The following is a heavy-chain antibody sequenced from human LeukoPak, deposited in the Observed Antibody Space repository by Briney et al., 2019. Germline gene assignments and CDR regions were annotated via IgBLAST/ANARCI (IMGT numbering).Heavy chain of an antibody. V-gene: IGHV4-59*01. D-gene: IGHD6-19*01. Sequence: PSETLSLTCTVSGGSISSYYWSWIRQPPGKGLEWIGYIYCSGSTNYNPSLKSRVTISVDTSKNQFSLKLSSVTAADTAVYYCARASGYSSGWYVGYFDYWGQGTLVTVSS. CDR3: ARASGYSSGWYVGYFDY. J-gene: IGHJ4*02. CDR2: IYCSGST. CDR1: GGSISSYY.